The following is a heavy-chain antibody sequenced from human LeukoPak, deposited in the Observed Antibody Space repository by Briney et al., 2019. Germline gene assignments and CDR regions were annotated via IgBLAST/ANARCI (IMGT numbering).Heavy chain of an antibody. V-gene: IGHV1-2*02. CDR3: ARGRWGSSGYYYP. CDR2: INPNSGGT. CDR1: GYTFTGYY. J-gene: IGHJ5*02. Sequence: ASVKVSCKASGYTFTGYYMHWVRQAPGQGLEWMGWINPNSGGTNYAQKFQGRVTMTRDTSISTAYMELSRLRSDDTAVYYCARGRWGSSGYYYPWGQGTLVTVSS. D-gene: IGHD3-22*01.